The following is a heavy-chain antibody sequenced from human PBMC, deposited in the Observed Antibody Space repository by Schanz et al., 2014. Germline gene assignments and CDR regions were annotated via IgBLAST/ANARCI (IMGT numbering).Heavy chain of an antibody. CDR1: GFAFRSYA. Sequence: QAQLVESGGGVVQPGRSLRLSCAASGFAFRSYAMHWVRQAPGKGLEWAALISYDGSSKNHADSVQGRFTISRDNSKNALYLQMDSLRNEDTAVYFCAKDRGDGYSNGIFQYWGLGTLVTVSS. CDR2: ISYDGSSK. V-gene: IGHV3-30*18. CDR3: AKDRGDGYSNGIFQY. D-gene: IGHD5-18*01. J-gene: IGHJ4*02.